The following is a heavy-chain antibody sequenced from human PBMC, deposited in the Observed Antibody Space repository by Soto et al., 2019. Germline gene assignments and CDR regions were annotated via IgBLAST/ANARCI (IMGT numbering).Heavy chain of an antibody. D-gene: IGHD1-7*01. CDR2: IYYSGST. CDR1: GGSLSSSGYY. J-gene: IGHJ4*02. Sequence: QLQLQESGPGLVKPSETLSLTCTVSGGSLSSSGYYWGWIRQPPGKGLEWIGNIYYSGSTYYKPSLNSRVTISVATSKSQFSLTLRSVTAADTAVYYCARGLGNYGHVFEYWGQGILVTVSS. CDR3: ARGLGNYGHVFEY. V-gene: IGHV4-39*01.